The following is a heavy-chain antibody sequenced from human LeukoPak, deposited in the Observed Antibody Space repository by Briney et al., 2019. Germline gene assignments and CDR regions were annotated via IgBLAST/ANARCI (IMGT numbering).Heavy chain of an antibody. CDR2: IYYSGST. Sequence: PSETLSLTCTVSGGSISSYYWSWIRQPPGKGLEWIGYIYYSGSTNYNPSLKSRVTISVDTSKNQFSLKLSSVTAADTAVYYCARSVRLSAFDYWGQGTLFTVSS. V-gene: IGHV4-59*01. CDR3: ARSVRLSAFDY. D-gene: IGHD3-3*01. J-gene: IGHJ4*02. CDR1: GGSISSYY.